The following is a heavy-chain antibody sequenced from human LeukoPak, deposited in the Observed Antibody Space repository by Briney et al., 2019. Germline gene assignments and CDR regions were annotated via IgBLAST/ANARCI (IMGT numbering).Heavy chain of an antibody. J-gene: IGHJ5*02. Sequence: PGGSLRLSCAASGFSFSSFAMTWVRPAPGKGLEWVSSITGGHYATYNADSVKGRFTISRDNAKNTLYLQMNSLRADDTAIYYCTKDPSGDYLGAFDPWGQGTLVTVSS. CDR3: TKDPSGDYLGAFDP. CDR2: ITGGHYAT. V-gene: IGHV3-23*01. CDR1: GFSFSSFA. D-gene: IGHD4-17*01.